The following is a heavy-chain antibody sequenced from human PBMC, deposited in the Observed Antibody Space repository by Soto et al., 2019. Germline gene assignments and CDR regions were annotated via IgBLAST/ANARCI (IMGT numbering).Heavy chain of an antibody. Sequence: QVQLVESGGGLVKPGGSLRLSCAASGFTFSDYYMSWVRQAPGKGLEWISDISGVGTNKYYADSVKGRFTISRDNSKSTLYLQVDSLRPEDAAVYYCARDPKTSGGQHWAFNYFDSWGQGTLVTVSS. CDR2: ISGVGTNK. CDR1: GFTFSDYY. D-gene: IGHD7-27*01. J-gene: IGHJ4*02. V-gene: IGHV3-11*04. CDR3: ARDPKTSGGQHWAFNYFDS.